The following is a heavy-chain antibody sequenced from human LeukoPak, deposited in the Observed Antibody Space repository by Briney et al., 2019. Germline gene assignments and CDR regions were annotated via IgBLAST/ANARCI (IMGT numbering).Heavy chain of an antibody. CDR3: ARYCSSTSCYEGSAEYFQH. CDR1: GFTFSDYY. D-gene: IGHD2-2*01. J-gene: IGHJ1*01. CDR2: ISSNGRSM. V-gene: IGHV3-11*01. Sequence: GGSLRLSCAASGFTFSDYYMSWIRQAPGKGLEWVSYISSNGRSMYYADSVKGRFTVSRDNAKNSLYLQMNSLRAEDTAVYYCARYCSSTSCYEGSAEYFQHWGQGTLVMVSS.